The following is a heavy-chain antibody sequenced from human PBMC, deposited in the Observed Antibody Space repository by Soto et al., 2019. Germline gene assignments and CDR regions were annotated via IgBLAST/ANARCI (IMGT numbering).Heavy chain of an antibody. CDR3: ATGYSSSWYWYYYYGMDV. CDR2: IYYSGST. CDR1: GGSISSSSYY. Sequence: SETLSLTCTVSGGSISSSSYYWGWIRQPPGKGLEWIGSIYYSGSTYYNPSLKSRVTISVDTSKNQFSLKLSSVTAADTAVYYCATGYSSSWYWYYYYGMDVWGQGTTVTVSS. V-gene: IGHV4-39*01. J-gene: IGHJ6*02. D-gene: IGHD6-13*01.